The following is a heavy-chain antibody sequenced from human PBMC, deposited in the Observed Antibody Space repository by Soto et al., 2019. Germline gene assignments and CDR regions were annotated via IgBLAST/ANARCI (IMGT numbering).Heavy chain of an antibody. CDR3: AKDLETVAGLDY. V-gene: IGHV3-30*18. J-gene: IGHJ4*02. D-gene: IGHD6-19*01. CDR2: ISYDGSNK. CDR1: GFTFSSYG. Sequence: GGSLRLSCAASGFTFSSYGMHWVRQAPGKGLEWVAVISYDGSNKYYADSVKGRFTISRDNSKNTLYLQMNSLRAEDTAVYYCAKDLETVAGLDYWGQGTMVTVYS.